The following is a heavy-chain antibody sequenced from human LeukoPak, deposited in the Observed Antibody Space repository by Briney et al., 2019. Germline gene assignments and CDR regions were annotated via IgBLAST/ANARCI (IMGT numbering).Heavy chain of an antibody. V-gene: IGHV4-59*01. J-gene: IGHJ4*02. Sequence: PSETLSLTCTVSGGSISSYYWSWIRQPPGKGLGWNGYIYYSGSTNYNPSLTSRVTISVDTSKNQFSLKLSSVTAADTAVYYCARESYDSSGYYLDYWGQGTLVTVSS. CDR1: GGSISSYY. CDR2: IYYSGST. D-gene: IGHD3-22*01. CDR3: ARESYDSSGYYLDY.